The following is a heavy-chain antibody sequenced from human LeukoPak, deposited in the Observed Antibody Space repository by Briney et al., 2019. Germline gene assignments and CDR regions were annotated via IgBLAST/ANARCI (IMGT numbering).Heavy chain of an antibody. CDR2: IKQDGSEK. Sequence: GGSLRLSCAASGFTFSSYWMSWVRQAPGKGLEWVANIKQDGSEKYYVDSVKGRFTISRDNAKNSLYLQMNSLRAEDTAVYYCARDAFIVVVPAAAYSDYWGQGTLVTVSS. CDR3: ARDAFIVVVPAAAYSDY. J-gene: IGHJ4*02. D-gene: IGHD2-2*01. V-gene: IGHV3-7*01. CDR1: GFTFSSYW.